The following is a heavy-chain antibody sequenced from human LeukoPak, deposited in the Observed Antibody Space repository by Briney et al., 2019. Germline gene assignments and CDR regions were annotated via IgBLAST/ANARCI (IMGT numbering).Heavy chain of an antibody. D-gene: IGHD3-3*01. Sequence: PGGPLRLSCAASGFTFSSYWMHWVRQAPGKGLVWVSRINSDGSSTSYADSVKGRFTISRDNAKNTLYLQMNSLRAEDTAVYYCASSAYYDFWSGNDIDYWGQGTLVTVSS. CDR1: GFTFSSYW. CDR2: INSDGSST. CDR3: ASSAYYDFWSGNDIDY. V-gene: IGHV3-74*01. J-gene: IGHJ4*02.